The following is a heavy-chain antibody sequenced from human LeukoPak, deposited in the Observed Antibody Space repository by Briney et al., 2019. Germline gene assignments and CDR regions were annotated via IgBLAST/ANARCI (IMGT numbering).Heavy chain of an antibody. Sequence: GASVKVSCKVSGYTLTELSMHWVRQAPGKGLEWMGGFDPEDGEAIYAQKFQGRVTMTEDTSTDTAYMELSSLRSEDTAVYYCATESAAGPFYYYYGMDVWGQGTTVTVSS. CDR1: GYTLTELS. V-gene: IGHV1-24*01. J-gene: IGHJ6*02. CDR2: FDPEDGEA. D-gene: IGHD6-13*01. CDR3: ATESAAGPFYYYYGMDV.